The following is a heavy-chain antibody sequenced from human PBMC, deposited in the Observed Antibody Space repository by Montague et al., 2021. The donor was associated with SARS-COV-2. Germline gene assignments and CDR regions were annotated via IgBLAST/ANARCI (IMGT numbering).Heavy chain of an antibody. J-gene: IGHJ6*02. D-gene: IGHD3-3*01. V-gene: IGHV4-61*01. Sequence: SETLSLTCTVSGGSVSSGSYYWSWIRQPQGKGLEWIGYIYYSGSTNYNPSLKSRVTISVDTSKNQFSLKLSSVTATDTAVYYCARDDWHITMFGVVTRYGMDVWGQGTTVTVSS. CDR3: ARDDWHITMFGVVTRYGMDV. CDR1: GGSVSSGSYY. CDR2: IYYSGST.